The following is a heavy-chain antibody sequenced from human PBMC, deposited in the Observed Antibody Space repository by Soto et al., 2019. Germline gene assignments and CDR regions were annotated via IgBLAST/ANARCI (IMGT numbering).Heavy chain of an antibody. Sequence: PGGSLRLSCAASGFTFSDHYMDWVRQAPGKGLEWVGRTRNKANSYTTEYAASVKGRFTISRDDSKNSLYLQMNSLKTEDTSVYYCARVGGYCSSTSCSWGQGTLVTVSS. J-gene: IGHJ4*02. CDR2: TRNKANSYTT. V-gene: IGHV3-72*01. CDR1: GFTFSDHY. D-gene: IGHD2-2*01. CDR3: ARVGGYCSSTSCS.